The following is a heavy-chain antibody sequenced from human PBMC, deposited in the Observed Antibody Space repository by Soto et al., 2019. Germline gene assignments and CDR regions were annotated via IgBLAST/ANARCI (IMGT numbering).Heavy chain of an antibody. Sequence: QVQLQESGPGLVKPSQTLSLTCTVSGGSISSGGYYWSWIRQHPGKGLEWIGYIYYSGSTYYNPSLKSRVTISVDTSKNQFSLKLSSVTAADTAVYYCASIMVRGVIIDNWFDPWGQGTLVTVSS. D-gene: IGHD3-10*01. CDR2: IYYSGST. CDR3: ASIMVRGVIIDNWFDP. CDR1: GGSISSGGYY. J-gene: IGHJ5*02. V-gene: IGHV4-31*03.